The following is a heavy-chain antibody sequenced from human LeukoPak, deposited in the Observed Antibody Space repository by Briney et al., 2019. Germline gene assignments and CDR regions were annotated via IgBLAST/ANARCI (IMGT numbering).Heavy chain of an antibody. CDR2: IYYSGST. V-gene: IGHV4-59*12. CDR1: GGSISSYY. Sequence: SETLSLTCTVSGGSISSYYRSWIRQPPGKGLEWIGYIYYSGSTNYNPSLKSRVTISVDTSKNQFSLQLSSVTAADTAMYYCAKDLLYSSSCDWGQGTLVTVSS. CDR3: AKDLLYSSSCD. J-gene: IGHJ4*02. D-gene: IGHD6-13*01.